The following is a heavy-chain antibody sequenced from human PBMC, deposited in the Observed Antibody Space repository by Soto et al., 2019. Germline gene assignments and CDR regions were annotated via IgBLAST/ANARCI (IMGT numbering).Heavy chain of an antibody. CDR3: VMGNYFDY. Sequence: GGSLGLACASSGFTFNNYAMSWVRQAPGTGLDWVSTISNSGGTIYYADSVRGRFTISRDNSKNTVYVQMNSLRAEDTAVYYCVMGNYFDYWGQGTMVTVSS. J-gene: IGHJ4*02. V-gene: IGHV3-23*01. CDR2: ISNSGGTI. D-gene: IGHD7-27*01. CDR1: GFTFNNYA.